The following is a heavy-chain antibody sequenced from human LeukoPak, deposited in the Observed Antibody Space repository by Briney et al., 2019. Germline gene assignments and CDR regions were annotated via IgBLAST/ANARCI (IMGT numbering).Heavy chain of an antibody. CDR1: GFTFSSYS. D-gene: IGHD6-19*01. J-gene: IGHJ4*02. CDR3: ARGRLSSGWYFDY. Sequence: GGSLRLSCAASGFTFSSYSMNWVRQAPGKGLEWVSYISSSSSTIYYADSVKGRSTISRDNAKNSLYLQMNSLRAEDTAVYYCARGRLSSGWYFDYWGQGTLVTVSS. CDR2: ISSSSSTI. V-gene: IGHV3-48*04.